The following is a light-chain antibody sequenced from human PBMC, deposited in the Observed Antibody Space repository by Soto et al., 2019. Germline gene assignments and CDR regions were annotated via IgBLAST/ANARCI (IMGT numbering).Light chain of an antibody. J-gene: IGKJ5*01. CDR3: QQYHWAPDT. CDR2: DAS. V-gene: IGKV3-11*01. Sequence: EIVLTQSPATLSLSPGERSTVSCRASQSVSRYLAWYQQKPGQAPRLLIYDASNRATGIPARFSGSGSGTDFTLTISRLEPEDFAMYYCQQYHWAPDTFGQGTRLEIK. CDR1: QSVSRY.